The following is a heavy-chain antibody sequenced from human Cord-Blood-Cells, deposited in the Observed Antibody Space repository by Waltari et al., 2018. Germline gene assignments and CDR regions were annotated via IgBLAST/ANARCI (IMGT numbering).Heavy chain of an antibody. CDR2: ISGSGGSK. Sequence: EVQLLESGGGLVQPGGSLRLSCAASGFTFSSYAMSWVRQAPGKGVEWVSVISGSGGSKYYANSVKGRFTISRDNSKNTLYLQMNSLRAEDTAVYYCAKGGGGYSYGYYYYYMNVWGKGTTVTVSS. D-gene: IGHD5-18*01. J-gene: IGHJ6*03. CDR1: GFTFSSYA. CDR3: AKGGGGYSYGYYYYYMNV. V-gene: IGHV3-23*01.